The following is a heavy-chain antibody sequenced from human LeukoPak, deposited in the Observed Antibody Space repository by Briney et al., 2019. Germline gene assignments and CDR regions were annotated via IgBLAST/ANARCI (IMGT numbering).Heavy chain of an antibody. CDR1: GSTFSSYG. CDR3: AKDSNPYVIRGVTAHFDY. Sequence: PGGSLRLSCAASGSTFSSYGMHWVRQAPGKGLEWVAFIRYDGSNKYYADSVKGRFTISRDNSKNTLYLQMNSLRAEDTAVYYCAKDSNPYVIRGVTAHFDYWGQGTLVTVSS. CDR2: IRYDGSNK. V-gene: IGHV3-30*02. J-gene: IGHJ4*02. D-gene: IGHD3-10*01.